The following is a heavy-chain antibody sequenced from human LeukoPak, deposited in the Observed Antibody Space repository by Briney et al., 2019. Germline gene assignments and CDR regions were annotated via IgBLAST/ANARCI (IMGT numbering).Heavy chain of an antibody. Sequence: PSETLSLTCTVSGGSISSGGYYWSWIRQHPGKGLEWIGYIYYSGSTYYNPSLKSRVTISVDTSKNQFSLKLSSVTAADTAVYYCVRGNYYDSSGYTSLDAFDIWGQGTMVTVSS. CDR1: GGSISSGGYY. V-gene: IGHV4-31*03. CDR3: VRGNYYDSSGYTSLDAFDI. CDR2: IYYSGST. D-gene: IGHD3-22*01. J-gene: IGHJ3*02.